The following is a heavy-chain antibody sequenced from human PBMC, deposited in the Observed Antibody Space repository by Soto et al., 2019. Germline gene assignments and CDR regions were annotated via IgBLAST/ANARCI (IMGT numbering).Heavy chain of an antibody. CDR2: INPIFATA. V-gene: IGHV1-69*01. J-gene: IGHJ6*02. CDR1: GYTFTGYY. CDR3: ARSVSFRYQLLKRGMDV. D-gene: IGHD2-2*01. Sequence: QVQLVQSGAEVKKPGASVKVSCKASGYTFTGYYMHWVRQAPGQGLEWMGWINPIFATANYAQKFQGRVMITVDESTSTAYMELSSLRSEDTAVYYCARSVSFRYQLLKRGMDVWGQGTTVTVSS.